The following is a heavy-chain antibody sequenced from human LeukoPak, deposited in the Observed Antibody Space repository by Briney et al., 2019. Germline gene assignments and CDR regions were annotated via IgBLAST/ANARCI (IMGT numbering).Heavy chain of an antibody. CDR2: IKSKTDGGTT. J-gene: IGHJ4*02. Sequence: GGSLRLSCVASGFTFSNAWMTWVRQAPGKGLEWVGRIKSKTDGGTTDYAAPMKGRFTLSRDDSKNTLYLQMNSLKTEDTAVYYCTTGDRYSGSYFDYWGQGTLVTVSP. V-gene: IGHV3-15*01. CDR1: GFTFSNAW. D-gene: IGHD1-26*01. CDR3: TTGDRYSGSYFDY.